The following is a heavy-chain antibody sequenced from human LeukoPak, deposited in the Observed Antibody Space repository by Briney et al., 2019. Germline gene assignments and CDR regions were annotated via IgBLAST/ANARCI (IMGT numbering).Heavy chain of an antibody. CDR1: GFSFSTYW. CDR2: IRYDGAYK. D-gene: IGHD3-22*01. V-gene: IGHV3-7*01. J-gene: IGHJ4*02. CDR3: ASSHDSSGND. Sequence: PGGSLRLSCVASGFSFSTYWTAWIRQAPGKGLEWVANIRYDGAYKFYADSVKGRFTISRDNAKNSLFLEMHSLRADDAAVYFCASSHDSSGNDWGQGTLVTVSS.